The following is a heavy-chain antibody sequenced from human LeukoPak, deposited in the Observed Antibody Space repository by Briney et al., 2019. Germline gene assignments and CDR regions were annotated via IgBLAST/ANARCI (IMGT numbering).Heavy chain of an antibody. D-gene: IGHD1-26*01. CDR1: GFTFSSYA. CDR3: ASRVWVGATFHYYYYMDV. V-gene: IGHV3-30-3*01. CDR2: ISYDGSNK. Sequence: PGGSLRLSCAASGFTFSSYAMHWVRQAPGKGLEWVAVISYDGSNKYYADSVKGRFTISRDNSKNTLYLQMNSLRAEDTAVYYCASRVWVGATFHYYYYMDVWGEGTTVTVSS. J-gene: IGHJ6*03.